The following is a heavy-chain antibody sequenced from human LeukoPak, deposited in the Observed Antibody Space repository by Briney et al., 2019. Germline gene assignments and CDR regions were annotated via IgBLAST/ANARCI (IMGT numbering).Heavy chain of an antibody. Sequence: GGSLRLSCAASGFIFDDYAMHWVRQAPGKGLEWVSGISWNSGSIGYADSVKGRFTTSRDNAKNSLYLQMNSLRAEDTALYYCAKDTDGAAAGTTWGQWGQGTLVTVSS. J-gene: IGHJ4*02. CDR2: ISWNSGSI. V-gene: IGHV3-9*01. CDR1: GFIFDDYA. D-gene: IGHD6-13*01. CDR3: AKDTDGAAAGTTWGQ.